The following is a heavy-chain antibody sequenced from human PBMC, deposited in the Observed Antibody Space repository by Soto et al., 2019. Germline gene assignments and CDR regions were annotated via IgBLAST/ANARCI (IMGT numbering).Heavy chain of an antibody. V-gene: IGHV4-4*02. CDR3: ARMLVDNYGAWDY. D-gene: IGHD4-17*01. J-gene: IGHJ4*02. Sequence: QVQLQESGPGLVKPSGTLSLTCAVSSGSISSSNWWRWVRQPPGKGVAWIGEIYHSGSTNYNPSLKCRVTISVDKSKNQCSLKLSSVTAADTAVYYWARMLVDNYGAWDYWGQGTLVTVSS. CDR1: SGSISSSNW. CDR2: IYHSGST.